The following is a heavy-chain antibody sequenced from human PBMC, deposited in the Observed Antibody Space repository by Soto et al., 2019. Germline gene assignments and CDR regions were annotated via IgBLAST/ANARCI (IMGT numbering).Heavy chain of an antibody. CDR2: IKRKTDGGTT. Sequence: GGSLRLSCAASGFTFSNVWMSWARQAPGKGLEWVGRIKRKTDGGTTDYAAPVKGRFTISRDDSKNTLYLQMNSLKTEDTAVYYCICDYYDSSGYLVWGQGTLVTVSS. D-gene: IGHD3-22*01. J-gene: IGHJ4*02. CDR1: GFTFSNVW. CDR3: ICDYYDSSGYLV. V-gene: IGHV3-15*01.